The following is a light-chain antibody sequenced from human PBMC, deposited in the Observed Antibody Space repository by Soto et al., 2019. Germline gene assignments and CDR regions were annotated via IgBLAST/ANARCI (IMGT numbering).Light chain of an antibody. CDR2: GNS. J-gene: IGLJ3*02. V-gene: IGLV1-40*01. CDR1: SSNIGAVYD. Sequence: QSVLTQPPSVSGAPGQRVTISCTGSSSNIGAVYDVHWYQQLPGTAPKLLIYGNSNRPSGVPDRFSGSKSGTSASLAITGLQAEDEADYYCQSHDSSLSGWVFGGGTKLTVL. CDR3: QSHDSSLSGWV.